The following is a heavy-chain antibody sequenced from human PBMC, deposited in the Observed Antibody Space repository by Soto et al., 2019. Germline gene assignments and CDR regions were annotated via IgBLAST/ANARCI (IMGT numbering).Heavy chain of an antibody. Sequence: ASVKVSCKASGYTFTGYYMHWVRQAPGQGLEWMGWINPNSGGTNYAQKFQGWVTMTRDTSISTAYMELSRLRSDDTAVYYCARVLYYGSGSYYKSHYYYYGMDVWGQGTTVTVSS. CDR1: GYTFTGYY. CDR2: INPNSGGT. V-gene: IGHV1-2*04. D-gene: IGHD3-10*01. CDR3: ARVLYYGSGSYYKSHYYYYGMDV. J-gene: IGHJ6*02.